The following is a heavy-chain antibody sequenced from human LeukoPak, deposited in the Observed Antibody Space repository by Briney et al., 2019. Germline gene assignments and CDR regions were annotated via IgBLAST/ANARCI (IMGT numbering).Heavy chain of an antibody. V-gene: IGHV3-33*01. CDR2: IWYDGSNK. D-gene: IGHD1-1*01. Sequence: PGRSLRLSCAASGFTFSSYGMHWVRQAPGKGLEWVAVIWYDGSNKYYADSVKGRFTISRDNAKNSLHLQMNSLRAEDTAVYYCARVRAGTDSYYYYGMDVWGQGTTVTVSS. J-gene: IGHJ6*02. CDR1: GFTFSSYG. CDR3: ARVRAGTDSYYYYGMDV.